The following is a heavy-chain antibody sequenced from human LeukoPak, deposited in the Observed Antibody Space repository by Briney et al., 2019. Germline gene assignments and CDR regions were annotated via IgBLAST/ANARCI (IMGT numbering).Heavy chain of an antibody. D-gene: IGHD1-1*01. J-gene: IGHJ3*02. V-gene: IGHV3-74*01. CDR1: GFTFDDYA. Sequence: PGRSLRLSCTASGFTFDDYAMHWVRQPPGKGLEWVSRINSDGSSTSYADSVKGRFTISRDNAKNTLYLQMNSLRAEDTAVYYCARAPDQLTEVDAFDIWGQGTMVTVSS. CDR3: ARAPDQLTEVDAFDI. CDR2: INSDGSST.